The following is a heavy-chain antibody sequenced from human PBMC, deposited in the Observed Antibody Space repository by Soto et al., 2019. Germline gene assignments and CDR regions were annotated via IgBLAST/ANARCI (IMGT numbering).Heavy chain of an antibody. CDR2: FSYNGINR. J-gene: IGHJ4*02. Sequence: GESLRLSCADSGFSFSTSGMQRAREAPGEGLEWVAVFSYNGINREYADSAQGRFTISRDNSKNTLYLQMKSLRSDDKAVYYCVKGVYHNDWYNFDYWGQGNLVTVSS. V-gene: IGHV3-30*18. D-gene: IGHD3-22*01. CDR3: VKGVYHNDWYNFDY. CDR1: GFSFSTSG.